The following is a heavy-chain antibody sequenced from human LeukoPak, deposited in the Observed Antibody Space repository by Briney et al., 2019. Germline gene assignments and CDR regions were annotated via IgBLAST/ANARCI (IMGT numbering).Heavy chain of an antibody. V-gene: IGHV4-39*01. CDR2: VYNTGST. CDR3: ARHILEEHWFDP. J-gene: IGHJ5*02. CDR1: GFTFSSYSMN. D-gene: IGHD1-1*01. Sequence: PGGSLRLSCAASGFTFSSYSMNWVRQAPGKGLEWIGSVYNTGSTDYNPSLKRRFSISIDTSKNQFSLKVTSVTAADTAVYYCARHILEEHWFDPWGLGTLVIVSS.